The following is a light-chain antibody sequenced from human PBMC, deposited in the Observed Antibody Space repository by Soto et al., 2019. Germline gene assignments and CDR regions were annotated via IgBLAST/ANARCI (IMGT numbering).Light chain of an antibody. CDR3: QQYGSSLLT. CDR1: QSVSSSY. V-gene: IGKV3-20*01. CDR2: GAS. J-gene: IGKJ4*01. Sequence: EIVFAPSPGTPALSPGERATPSCKSSQSVSSSYLAWYQQKPGQAPRLLIYGASSRATGIPDRFSGSGSGTDFTLTISRLEPEDFAVYYCQQYGSSLLTFGGGTKVDIK.